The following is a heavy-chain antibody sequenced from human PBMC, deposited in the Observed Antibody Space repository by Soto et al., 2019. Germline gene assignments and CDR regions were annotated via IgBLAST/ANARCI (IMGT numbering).Heavy chain of an antibody. CDR3: AKGTYQYASGKYIRDGFNN. CDR1: GGSITFGDYY. J-gene: IGHJ4*03. V-gene: IGHV4-30-4*01. Sequence: SETLSLTCTLSGGSITFGDYYWTWIRQPPGKGLEWIGSISYSGNTYDSSSLRSRLALSVDTSENQFSLRLTSVTAADTAVYYCAKGTYQYASGKYIRDGFNNWGQGRLVTVSS. CDR2: ISYSGNT. D-gene: IGHD3-10*01.